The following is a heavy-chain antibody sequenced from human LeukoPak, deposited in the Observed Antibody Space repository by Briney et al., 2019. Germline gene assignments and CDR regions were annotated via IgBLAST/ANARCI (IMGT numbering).Heavy chain of an antibody. D-gene: IGHD3-10*02. Sequence: PSETLSLTCTVSGGSISSSSYYWGWIRQPPGKGLEWIGSIYYSGSTYYNPSLKSRVTISVDTSKNQFSLKLSSVTAADTAVYYCAKVLPMYGPLDYWGQGTLVTVSS. CDR2: IYYSGST. V-gene: IGHV4-39*07. J-gene: IGHJ4*02. CDR3: AKVLPMYGPLDY. CDR1: GGSISSSSYY.